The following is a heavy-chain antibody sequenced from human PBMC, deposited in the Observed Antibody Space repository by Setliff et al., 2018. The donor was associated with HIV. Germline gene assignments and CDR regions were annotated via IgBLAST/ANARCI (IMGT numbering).Heavy chain of an antibody. Sequence: ETLSLTCTVSGGSISPYYWSWIRQPPGKGLEWIAWISDSGTTNYNPSLKSRVTLSVDTSKNQFSLHFYSVTAADTAVYYCARSRIRGYYDTSPAMAFDIWGQGTMVTVSS. V-gene: IGHV4-59*08. CDR2: ISDSGTT. J-gene: IGHJ3*02. CDR3: ARSRIRGYYDTSPAMAFDI. CDR1: GGSISPYY. D-gene: IGHD3-22*01.